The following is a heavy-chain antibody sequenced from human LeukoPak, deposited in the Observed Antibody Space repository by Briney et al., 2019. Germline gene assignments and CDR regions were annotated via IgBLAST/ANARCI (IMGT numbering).Heavy chain of an antibody. CDR2: IWYDGSNK. V-gene: IGHV3-33*06. D-gene: IGHD2-21*02. Sequence: QSGGSLRLSCAASGFTFSSYGMHWVRQAPGKGLEWVAVIWYDGSNKYYADSEKGRFTISRDNSKNTLYLQMNSLRAEDTAVYYCAKEPDAYCGGDCYSYFDYWGQGTLVTVSS. CDR3: AKEPDAYCGGDCYSYFDY. J-gene: IGHJ4*02. CDR1: GFTFSSYG.